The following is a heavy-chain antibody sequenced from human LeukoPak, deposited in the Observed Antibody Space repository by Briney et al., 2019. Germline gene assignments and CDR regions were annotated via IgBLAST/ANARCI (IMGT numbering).Heavy chain of an antibody. CDR2: MNPNSGNT. CDR1: GYTFTSYD. Sequence: ASVKVSCKASGYTFTSYDINWVRQATGQGLEWMGWMNPNSGNTGYAQKFQGRVTITRNTSISTAYTELSSLRSEDTAVYYCARGYYDSSGYDAFDIWGQGTMVTVSS. V-gene: IGHV1-8*03. CDR3: ARGYYDSSGYDAFDI. J-gene: IGHJ3*02. D-gene: IGHD3-22*01.